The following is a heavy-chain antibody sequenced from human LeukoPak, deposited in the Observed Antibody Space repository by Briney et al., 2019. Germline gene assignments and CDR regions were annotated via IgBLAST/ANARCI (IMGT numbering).Heavy chain of an antibody. D-gene: IGHD2-2*01. J-gene: IGHJ3*02. Sequence: GASVKVSCKASGYTFTSYDINWVRQATGQGLEWMGRMNPNSGNTGYAQKFQGRVTMTRNTSISTAYMELSSLRSEDTAVYYCARVYCSSTSCYGEDAFDIWGQGTMVTVSS. CDR1: GYTFTSYD. V-gene: IGHV1-8*01. CDR3: ARVYCSSTSCYGEDAFDI. CDR2: MNPNSGNT.